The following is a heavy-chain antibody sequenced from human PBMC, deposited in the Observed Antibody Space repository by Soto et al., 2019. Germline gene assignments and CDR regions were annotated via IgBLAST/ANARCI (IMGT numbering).Heavy chain of an antibody. CDR1: GFTVSRNY. V-gene: IGHV3-53*01. CDR3: AKTYYDILNGPLRLHYFDY. CDR2: IYTGGGT. J-gene: IGHJ4*02. Sequence: GGSLRLSCAASGFTVSRNYMSWVRQAPGKGLEWVSIIYTGGGTYYADSVKGRFTISRDNSKNTLSLQMNRLRAEDTAVYYCAKTYYDILNGPLRLHYFDYWGQGTLVTVSS. D-gene: IGHD3-9*01.